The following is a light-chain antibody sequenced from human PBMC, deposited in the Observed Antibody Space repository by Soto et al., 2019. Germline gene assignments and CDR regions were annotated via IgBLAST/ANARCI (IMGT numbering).Light chain of an antibody. CDR2: DAS. V-gene: IGKV1-5*01. CDR3: QKYHPRT. Sequence: DIQMTQSPSTLPASVGDRVTITCRASQSISSWVAWYQQKPGKAPKLLIYDASSLESGVPSRFSGSGSGTQFTLSISRLQHDDFATYYCQKYHPRTFGQGTKVEIK. J-gene: IGKJ1*01. CDR1: QSISSW.